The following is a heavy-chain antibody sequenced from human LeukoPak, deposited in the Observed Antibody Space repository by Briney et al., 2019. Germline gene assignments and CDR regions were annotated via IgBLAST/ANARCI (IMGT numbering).Heavy chain of an antibody. CDR3: ARSGGPGTYHQLRYNWFDL. D-gene: IGHD3-10*01. CDR2: ITTISHYI. J-gene: IGHJ5*02. Sequence: PGGSLRLSCAASGFTLSDYHMNWVRQAPGKGLEWLSSITTISHYIYYAGAVRGRFTISRDNAKNSLYLQKNSLRGEDTAVYYCARSGGPGTYHQLRYNWFDLWGQGTLVTVSS. V-gene: IGHV3-21*01. CDR1: GFTLSDYH.